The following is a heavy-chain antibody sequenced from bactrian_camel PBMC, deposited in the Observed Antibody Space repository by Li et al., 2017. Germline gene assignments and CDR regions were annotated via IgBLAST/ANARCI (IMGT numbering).Heavy chain of an antibody. V-gene: IGHV3S10*01. J-gene: IGHJ4*01. CDR2: IYSLGNT. Sequence: VQLVESGGGLVQPGGSLRLSCAASGFTVSSSDMSWVRQAPGKGLEWVSTIYSLGNTYYADSVKGRFTISRDNAKNTVYLQMNSLKSEDTALYYCAVGDFFPGNCWGQGTQVTVS. CDR3: AVGDFFPGNC. CDR1: GFTVSSSD.